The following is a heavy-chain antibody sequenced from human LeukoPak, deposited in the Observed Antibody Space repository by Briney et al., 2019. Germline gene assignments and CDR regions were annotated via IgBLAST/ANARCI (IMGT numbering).Heavy chain of an antibody. Sequence: GGSLRLSCAASGFTFSSYAMSWVRQAPGKGLEWVSAISGSGGSTYYADSVKGRFTISRDNSKNTLYLQMNSLRAEDTAVYYCAKDETGQWLVVWGMKIDYWGQGTLVTVSS. CDR2: ISGSGGST. V-gene: IGHV3-23*01. CDR3: AKDETGQWLVVWGMKIDY. D-gene: IGHD6-19*01. J-gene: IGHJ4*02. CDR1: GFTFSSYA.